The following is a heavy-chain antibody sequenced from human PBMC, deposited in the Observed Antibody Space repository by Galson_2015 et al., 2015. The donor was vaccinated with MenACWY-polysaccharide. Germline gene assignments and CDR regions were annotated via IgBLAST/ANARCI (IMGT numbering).Heavy chain of an antibody. Sequence: SLRLSCAAYGFTFSSHWMTWVRQAPGKGLEWVATIKQDGSEKYYVDSVKGRFTISRDNAKNSLSLQMNSLRAGDTAVYYCARAGEGWFDSWGQGTLVTVSS. D-gene: IGHD3-10*01. J-gene: IGHJ5*01. CDR2: IKQDGSEK. CDR3: ARAGEGWFDS. CDR1: GFTFSSHW. V-gene: IGHV3-7*01.